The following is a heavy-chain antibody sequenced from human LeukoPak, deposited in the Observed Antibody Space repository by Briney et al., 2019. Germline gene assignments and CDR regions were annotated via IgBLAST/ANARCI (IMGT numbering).Heavy chain of an antibody. V-gene: IGHV4-59*12. D-gene: IGHD2-2*01. J-gene: IGHJ5*02. CDR1: GGSISSYY. CDR2: IYYSGST. Sequence: SETLSLTCTVSGGSISSYYWSWIRQPPGKGLEWIGYIYYSGSTNYNPSLKSRVTISADTSKNQFSLKLSSVTAADTAVYYCARRRRYCSSTSCYGRNWFDPWGQGTLVTVSS. CDR3: ARRRRYCSSTSCYGRNWFDP.